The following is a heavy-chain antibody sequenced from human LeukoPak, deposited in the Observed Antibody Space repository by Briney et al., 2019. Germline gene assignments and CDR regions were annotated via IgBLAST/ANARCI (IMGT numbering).Heavy chain of an antibody. CDR2: ISSSSSYI. V-gene: IGHV3-21*04. CDR1: GFTFSSYS. Sequence: PGGSLRLSCAASGFTFSSYSMNWVRQAPGKGLEWVSSISSSSSYIYYADSVKGRFTISRDNAGNTLYLQMSSLTAEDTAVYYCTRDHPDYRGLSCLLFDQWGQGTLVTVSS. J-gene: IGHJ4*02. D-gene: IGHD3-10*01. CDR3: TRDHPDYRGLSCLLFDQ.